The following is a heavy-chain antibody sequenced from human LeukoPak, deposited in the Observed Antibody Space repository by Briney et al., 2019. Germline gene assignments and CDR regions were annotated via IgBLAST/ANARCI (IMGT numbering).Heavy chain of an antibody. CDR3: ARDSLTYYGMDV. CDR2: IYYSGST. Sequence: SETLSLTCTVSGGSISSYYWSWIRQPPGKGLEWIGYIYYSGSTYYNPSLKSRVTISVDTSKNQFSLKLSSVTAADTAVYYCARDSLTYYGMDVWGQGTTVTVSS. CDR1: GGSISSYY. V-gene: IGHV4-59*12. J-gene: IGHJ6*02.